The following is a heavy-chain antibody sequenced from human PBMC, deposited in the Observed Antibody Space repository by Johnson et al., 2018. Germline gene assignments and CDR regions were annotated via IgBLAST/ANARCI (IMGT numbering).Heavy chain of an antibody. CDR1: GFTFSGAP. D-gene: IGHD4-11*01. CDR2: IRNKANYYAT. J-gene: IGHJ3*02. V-gene: IGHV3-73*01. Sequence: EVQLVESGGGLVQPGGSLKLSCAASGFTFSGAPIHWVRQASGKGLEWVGHIRNKANYYATEYAGSVKGRFTISRDDSKNTAYLQMNSRKTEDTAVYYCTTLPDYRETLDIGGQGTKVTVSS. CDR3: TTLPDYRETLDI.